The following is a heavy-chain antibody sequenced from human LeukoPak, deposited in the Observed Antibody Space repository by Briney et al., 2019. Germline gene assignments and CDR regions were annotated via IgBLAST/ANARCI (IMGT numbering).Heavy chain of an antibody. J-gene: IGHJ4*02. V-gene: IGHV4-61*02. CDR2: IYTSGST. CDR3: ARGPNSSSWYFDY. CDR1: GGSISSGSYY. Sequence: PSETLSLTCTVSGGSISSGSYYWSWIRQPAEKGLEWIGRIYTSGSTNYNPSLKSRVTISVDTSKNQFSLKLSSVTAADTAVYYCARGPNSSSWYFDYWGQGTLVTVSS. D-gene: IGHD6-13*01.